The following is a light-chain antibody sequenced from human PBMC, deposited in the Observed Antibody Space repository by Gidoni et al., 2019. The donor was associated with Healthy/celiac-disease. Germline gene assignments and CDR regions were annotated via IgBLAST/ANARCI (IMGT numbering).Light chain of an antibody. Sequence: DIQMTQSPSALSASVGDRVTITCRSSQGISNYLAWYQQKPGKVPKLLIYAASSSQSGAPSRFSGSGSWTYFTLTISSLQPEDVATYYCQKYNSAPRTFGQGTKVEIK. J-gene: IGKJ1*01. CDR1: QGISNY. V-gene: IGKV1-27*01. CDR3: QKYNSAPRT. CDR2: AAS.